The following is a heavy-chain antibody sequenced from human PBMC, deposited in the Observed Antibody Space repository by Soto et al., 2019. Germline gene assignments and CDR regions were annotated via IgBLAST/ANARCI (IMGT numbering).Heavy chain of an antibody. V-gene: IGHV4-61*01. J-gene: IGHJ5*02. CDR2: IYYSGST. CDR3: ARDYCGGDCYGLDP. D-gene: IGHD2-21*02. CDR1: GGSVSSGSYY. Sequence: PSETLSLTCTVSGGSVSSGSYYWSWIRQPPGKGLEWIGYIYYSGSTNYNPSLKSRVTISVDTSKNQFPLKLSSVTAADTAVYYCARDYCGGDCYGLDPWGQGTLVTVSS.